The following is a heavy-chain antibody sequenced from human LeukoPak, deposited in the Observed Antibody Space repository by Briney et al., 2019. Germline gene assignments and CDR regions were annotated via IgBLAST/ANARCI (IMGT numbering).Heavy chain of an antibody. D-gene: IGHD3-10*01. V-gene: IGHV3-64*01. CDR1: GFTFSSYA. CDR2: ISSNGGST. CDR3: ARDAYGSGSYFYYFDY. J-gene: IGHJ4*02. Sequence: GGSLRLSCAASGFTFSSYAMHWVRQAPGKGLEYVSAISSNGGSTYYANSVKGRFTISRDNSKNTLYLQMGSLRAEDMAVYYCARDAYGSGSYFYYFDYWGRGTLVTVSS.